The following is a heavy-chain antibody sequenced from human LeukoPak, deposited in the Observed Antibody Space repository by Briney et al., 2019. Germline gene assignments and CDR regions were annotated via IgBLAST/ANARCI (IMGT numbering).Heavy chain of an antibody. D-gene: IGHD1-26*01. CDR1: GFTFSSYS. CDR3: ARDWGGSYSGPSP. J-gene: IGHJ5*02. CDR2: ISSSSYI. Sequence: GGSLRLSCAASGFTFSSYSMNWVRQAPGKGLEWVSSISSSSYIYYADSVKGRFTISRDNAKNSLYLQMNSLRAEDTAVYYCARDWGGSYSGPSPWGQGTLVTVSS. V-gene: IGHV3-21*01.